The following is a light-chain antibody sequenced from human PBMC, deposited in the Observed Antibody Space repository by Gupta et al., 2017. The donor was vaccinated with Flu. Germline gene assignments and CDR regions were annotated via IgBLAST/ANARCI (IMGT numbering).Light chain of an antibody. CDR3: QQYYSTPFT. J-gene: IGKJ3*01. Sequence: DIVMTQSPDTRAASLDEKPTNNCKSSQSVLYSSNNKNYLAWYQQKPGQPPKLLIYGASTRESGVPDRFSGSGSGTDFTLTISSLQAEDVAVYYCQQYYSTPFTFGPGTKVDIK. V-gene: IGKV4-1*01. CDR2: GAS. CDR1: QSVLYSSNNKNY.